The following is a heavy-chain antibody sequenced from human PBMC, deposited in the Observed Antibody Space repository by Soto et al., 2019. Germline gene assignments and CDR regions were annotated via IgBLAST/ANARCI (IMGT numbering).Heavy chain of an antibody. CDR3: ARVWGSYRAPSGGAGFDP. CDR2: ISPYNGET. J-gene: IGHJ5*02. D-gene: IGHD3-16*02. V-gene: IGHV1-18*04. CDR1: GYTFTSNS. Sequence: QVQLVQSGAELKKPGASVKVSCAASGYTFTSNSITWVRQAPGQGLEWMGWISPYNGETSYAEKFQGRLTMTTDTSTSTAYMELRSLRSDDPAVYYCARVWGSYRAPSGGAGFDPWGQGTIVTVSS.